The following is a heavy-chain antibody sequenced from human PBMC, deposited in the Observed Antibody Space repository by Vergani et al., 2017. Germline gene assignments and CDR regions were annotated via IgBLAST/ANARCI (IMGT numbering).Heavy chain of an antibody. D-gene: IGHD6-25*01. CDR3: ARVDTQVPATSHFYYMDV. V-gene: IGHV4-39*07. Sequence: QLQLQESGPGLVKPSETLSLTCTVSGSSISSSSYYWGWIRQPPGKGLEWIGYIFYSGTTYDNPSLRSRLTISVDTSQNQFSLKLRSVTAADTAGYYCARVDTQVPATSHFYYMDVWGKGTTVVVSS. J-gene: IGHJ6*03. CDR1: GSSISSSSYY. CDR2: IFYSGTT.